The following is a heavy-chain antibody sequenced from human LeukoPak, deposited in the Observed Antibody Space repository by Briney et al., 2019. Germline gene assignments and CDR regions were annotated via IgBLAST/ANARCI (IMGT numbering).Heavy chain of an antibody. V-gene: IGHV1-46*01. CDR3: ARSLMITFGGVIVPPGY. CDR2: INPSGGST. CDR1: GHTFTSYY. J-gene: IGHJ4*02. Sequence: ASVKVSCKASGHTFTSYYMHWVRQAPGQGLEWMGIINPSGGSTSYAQKFQGRVTMTRDTSTSTVYMELSSLRSEDTAVYYCARSLMITFGGVIVPPGYWGQGTLVTVSS. D-gene: IGHD3-16*02.